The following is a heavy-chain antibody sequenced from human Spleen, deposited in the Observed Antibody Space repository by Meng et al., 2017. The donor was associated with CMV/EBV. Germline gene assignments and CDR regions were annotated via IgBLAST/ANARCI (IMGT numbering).Heavy chain of an antibody. V-gene: IGHV4-59*01. CDR1: GGSTSSYY. CDR2: IYYSGST. Sequence: SETLSLTCTVSGGSTSSYYWSWIRQPPGKGLEWIGYIYYSGSTNYNPSLKSRVTISVDTSKNQFSLKLSSVTAADTAVYYCARAPSPYTSPLDYWGQGRLVTVSS. CDR3: ARAPSPYTSPLDY. D-gene: IGHD1-14*01. J-gene: IGHJ4*02.